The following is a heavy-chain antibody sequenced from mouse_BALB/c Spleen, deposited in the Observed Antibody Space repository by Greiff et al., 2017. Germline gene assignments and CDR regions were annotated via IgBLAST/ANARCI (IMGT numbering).Heavy chain of an antibody. Sequence: EVKLVESGPGLVKPSQSLSLTCSVTGYSITSGYYWNWIRQFPGNKLEWMGYISYDGSNNYNPSLKNRISITRDTSKNQFFLKLNSVTTEDTATYYCARDGGPIYYDAMDYWGQGTSVTVSS. J-gene: IGHJ4*01. D-gene: IGHD2-1*01. V-gene: IGHV3-6*02. CDR3: ARDGGPIYYDAMDY. CDR2: ISYDGSN. CDR1: GYSITSGYY.